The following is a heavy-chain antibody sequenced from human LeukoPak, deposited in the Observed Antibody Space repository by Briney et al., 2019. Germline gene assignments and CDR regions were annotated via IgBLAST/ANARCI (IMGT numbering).Heavy chain of an antibody. J-gene: IGHJ2*01. V-gene: IGHV3-53*01. CDR2: LYSGSDT. Sequence: GGSLTLSCAASGFSVSLNYMNWVHQAPGKGLEWVSILYSGSDTYYADSVKGRFAISRDSSKNMLFLHMNSLRAEDTAVYYCARVGDHFHWYLDLWGRGTLVTVSS. CDR3: ARVGDHFHWYLDL. CDR1: GFSVSLNY. D-gene: IGHD3-3*02.